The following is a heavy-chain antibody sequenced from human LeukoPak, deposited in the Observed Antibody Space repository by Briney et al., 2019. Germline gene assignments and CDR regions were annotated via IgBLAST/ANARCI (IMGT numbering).Heavy chain of an antibody. D-gene: IGHD1-1*01. CDR3: ARPLKRPGAFDI. V-gene: IGHV1-2*02. CDR2: INPNSGGT. CDR1: GYTLTGYY. Sequence: ASVKVSCKAPGYTLTGYYMHWVRQAPGQGLEWMGWINPNSGGTNYAQKFQGRVTMTRDTSISTAYMELSRLRSDDTAVYYCARPLKRPGAFDIWGQGTMVTVSS. J-gene: IGHJ3*02.